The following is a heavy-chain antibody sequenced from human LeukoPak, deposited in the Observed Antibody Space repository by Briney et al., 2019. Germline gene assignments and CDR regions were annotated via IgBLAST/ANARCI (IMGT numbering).Heavy chain of an antibody. Sequence: SETLSLTCAVYGGTFGGYYWTWVRQPPGERPEWIGEINHFGNTNYNPSLKSRVTISVDTSKNQFSLKLSSVTAADTAVCYCARGDTNCSSTSCFRSSSSWAFDYWGQGTLVTVSS. CDR3: ARGDTNCSSTSCFRSSSSWAFDY. CDR2: INHFGNT. CDR1: GGTFGGYY. V-gene: IGHV4-34*01. D-gene: IGHD2-2*01. J-gene: IGHJ4*02.